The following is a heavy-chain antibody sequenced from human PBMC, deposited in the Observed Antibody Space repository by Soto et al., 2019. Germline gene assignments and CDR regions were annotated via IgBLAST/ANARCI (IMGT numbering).Heavy chain of an antibody. V-gene: IGHV1-3*01. CDR1: GYTFTSYA. J-gene: IGHJ4*02. CDR3: ARSITMVRGVIISLIGY. Sequence: QVQLVQSGAEVKKPGASVKVSCKASGYTFTSYAMHWVRQAPGQRLEWMGWINAGNGNTKYSQKFQGRVTITRDTSASTAYMELSSLRSEDTAVYYCARSITMVRGVIISLIGYWGQGTLVTVSS. D-gene: IGHD3-10*01. CDR2: INAGNGNT.